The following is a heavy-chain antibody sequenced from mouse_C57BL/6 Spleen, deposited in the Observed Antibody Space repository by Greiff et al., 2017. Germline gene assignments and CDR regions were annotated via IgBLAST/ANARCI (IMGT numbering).Heavy chain of an antibody. V-gene: IGHV1-18*01. CDR3: GRTRWLLRRAMDY. CDR2: INPNNGGT. D-gene: IGHD2-3*01. J-gene: IGHJ4*01. CDR1: GYTFTDYN. Sequence: EVKLQESGPELVKPGASVKIPCKASGYTFTDYNMDWVKQSHGKSLEWIGDINPNNGGTIYNQKFKGKATLTVDKSSSTAYMELLSLTSEDTAVYYYGRTRWLLRRAMDYWGKGTSVTVSS.